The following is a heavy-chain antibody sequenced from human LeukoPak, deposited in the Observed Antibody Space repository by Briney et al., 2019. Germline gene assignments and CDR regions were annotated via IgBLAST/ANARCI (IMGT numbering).Heavy chain of an antibody. CDR1: GGSISSYY. CDR3: AREYSSGWSGTGY. V-gene: IGHV4-59*01. D-gene: IGHD6-19*01. Sequence: PSETLSLTCTVSGGSISSYYWSWIRQPPGKGLEWIGYVYYSGSTNYNPSLESRVTISVDTSKNQFSLQLSSVTAADTAVYYCAREYSSGWSGTGYWGQGTLVTVSS. CDR2: VYYSGST. J-gene: IGHJ4*02.